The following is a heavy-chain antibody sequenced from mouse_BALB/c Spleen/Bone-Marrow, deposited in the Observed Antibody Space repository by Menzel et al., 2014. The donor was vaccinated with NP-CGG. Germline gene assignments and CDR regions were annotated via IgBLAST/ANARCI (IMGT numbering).Heavy chain of an antibody. CDR2: IDPANGNT. Sequence: VHVKQSGAELVKPGASVKLSCTASGFNIKDTYMHWVEQRPEQGLEWIGRIDPANGNTKYDPKFQGKATITAGTSSNTAYLQLSSLTSEDTAVYYCARGGLYDGSDYWGQGTTLTVSS. V-gene: IGHV14-3*02. CDR1: GFNIKDTY. D-gene: IGHD2-3*01. CDR3: ARGGLYDGSDY. J-gene: IGHJ2*01.